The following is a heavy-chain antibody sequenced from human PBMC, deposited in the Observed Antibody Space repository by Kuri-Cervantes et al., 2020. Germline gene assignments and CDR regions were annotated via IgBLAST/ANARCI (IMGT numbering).Heavy chain of an antibody. V-gene: IGHV3-48*01. CDR1: GFTFSNYG. CDR2: ISSSSSTI. CDR3: ARDLPGFDI. D-gene: IGHD1-14*01. J-gene: IGHJ3*02. Sequence: GESLKISCAASGFTFSNYGLNWVRQAPGKGLEWVSYISSSSSTIYYADSVKGRFTISRDNAKNSLYLQMNSLRAEDTAVYYCARDLPGFDIWGQGTMVTVSS.